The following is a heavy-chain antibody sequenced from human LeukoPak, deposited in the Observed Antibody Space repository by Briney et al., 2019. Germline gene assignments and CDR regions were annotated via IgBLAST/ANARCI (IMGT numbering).Heavy chain of an antibody. J-gene: IGHJ6*03. V-gene: IGHV3-30*04. CDR1: GFTFTDYA. CDR3: ENEGREQLVTFYCYYYIDV. Sequence: PGTTLKLSCTASGFTFTDYAMHGFLRAPGKGLEEWASISYGGIKKYYADYKKGRFTISSDNSKNTLYLQVNGLSPEDTAVYSCENEGREQLVTFYCYYYIDVWRKGPTITISS. CDR2: ISYGGIKK. D-gene: IGHD6-13*01.